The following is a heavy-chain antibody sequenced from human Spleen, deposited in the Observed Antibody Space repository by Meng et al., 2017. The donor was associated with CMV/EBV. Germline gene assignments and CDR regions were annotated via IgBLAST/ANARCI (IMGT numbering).Heavy chain of an antibody. J-gene: IGHJ3*02. V-gene: IGHV4-39*07. Sequence: GSLRLSCTVFGGCISSSSYYWGWIRQPPGKGLEWIGNIYYRGTTYYTPSLKSRVTISVETPKNQFSLKLSSVTAADTAVYYCARVTYCGSRSYCSGLDDAFDIWGQGTMVTVSS. CDR2: IYYRGTT. D-gene: IGHD2-2*01. CDR3: ARVTYCGSRSYCSGLDDAFDI. CDR1: GGCISSSSYY.